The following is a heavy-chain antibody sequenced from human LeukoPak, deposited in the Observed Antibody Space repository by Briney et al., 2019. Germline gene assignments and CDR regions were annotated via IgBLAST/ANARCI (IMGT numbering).Heavy chain of an antibody. CDR3: ARGSSFFCIVGATRVYFDY. J-gene: IGHJ4*02. CDR2: INHSGST. D-gene: IGHD1-26*01. Sequence: PSETLSLTCAVYGGSFSGYYWSWIRQPPGKGLEWIGEINHSGSTNYNPPLKSRVTISVDTSKNQFSLKLSSVTAADTAVYYCARGSSFFCIVGATRVYFDYWGQGTLVTVSS. CDR1: GGSFSGYY. V-gene: IGHV4-34*01.